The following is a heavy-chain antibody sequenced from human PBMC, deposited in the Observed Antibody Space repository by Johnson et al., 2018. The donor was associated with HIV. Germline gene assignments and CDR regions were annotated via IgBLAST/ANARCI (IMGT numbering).Heavy chain of an antibody. CDR2: ISWNSGSI. D-gene: IGHD2-21*02. CDR3: ARWIRYCGGDCYDVFDI. V-gene: IGHV3-9*01. J-gene: IGHJ3*02. CDR1: GFTFDDYA. Sequence: LVESGGGLVQPGRSLRLSCAASGFTFDDYAMHWVRQAPGKGLEWVSGISWNSGSIGYADSVKGRFTISRDNAKNSLYLQMNSLRAEDTALYYCARWIRYCGGDCYDVFDIWGQGTKVTVSS.